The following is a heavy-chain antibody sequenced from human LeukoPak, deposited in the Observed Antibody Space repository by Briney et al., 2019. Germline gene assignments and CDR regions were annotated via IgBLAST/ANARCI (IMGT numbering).Heavy chain of an antibody. J-gene: IGHJ4*02. CDR3: AGDTRYYDSSEHFDY. V-gene: IGHV1-18*01. D-gene: IGHD3-22*01. CDR2: ISAYNGNT. Sequence: ASVKVSCKASGYTFTSYGTSWVRQAPGQGLEWMGWISAYNGNTNYAQKLQGRVTMTTDTSTSTAYMELRSLRSDDTAVYYCAGDTRYYDSSEHFDYWGQGTLVTVSS. CDR1: GYTFTSYG.